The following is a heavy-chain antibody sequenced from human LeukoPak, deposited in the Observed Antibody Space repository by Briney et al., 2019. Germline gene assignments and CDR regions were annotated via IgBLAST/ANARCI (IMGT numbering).Heavy chain of an antibody. CDR3: ARGWENTMIVVVTYGMDV. CDR2: ISSSGSLI. D-gene: IGHD3-22*01. Sequence: GGSLRLSCAASGFSFNDYSMNWVRQAPGKGLEWVSYISSSGSLIYYADSVKGRFTISRDKDNNSLYLQMNSLRAEDTAVYYCARGWENTMIVVVTYGMDVWGQGTTVAVSS. CDR1: GFSFNDYS. J-gene: IGHJ6*02. V-gene: IGHV3-48*01.